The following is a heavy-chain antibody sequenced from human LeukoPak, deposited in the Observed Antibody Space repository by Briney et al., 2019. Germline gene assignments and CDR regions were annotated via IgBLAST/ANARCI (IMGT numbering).Heavy chain of an antibody. J-gene: IGHJ4*02. CDR3: AREFVQGSSLSYFDQ. CDR1: GGSISSSHW. V-gene: IGHV4-4*02. D-gene: IGHD2-21*01. CDR2: IHHSGST. Sequence: ASGTLSLTCTVSGGSISSSHWWCWVRQPPGKGLEWVGEIHHSGSTNYNPSLKSRVTISVDKSKNQFSLRLNSVTAADTAVYYCAREFVQGSSLSYFDQWGQGTLVTVSS.